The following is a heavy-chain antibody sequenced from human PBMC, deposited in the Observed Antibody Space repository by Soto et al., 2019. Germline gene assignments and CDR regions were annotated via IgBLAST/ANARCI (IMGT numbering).Heavy chain of an antibody. CDR2: ISGSGGST. D-gene: IGHD3-10*01. Sequence: GGSLRLSCAASGFTFSSYAMSWVRQAPGKGLEWVSAISGSGGSTYYADSVKGRFTISRDNSKNTLYLQMNSLRAEDTAVYYCAKVHGSGSYPPRYYYYYMDVWGKGTTVTVSS. J-gene: IGHJ6*03. CDR1: GFTFSSYA. CDR3: AKVHGSGSYPPRYYYYYMDV. V-gene: IGHV3-23*01.